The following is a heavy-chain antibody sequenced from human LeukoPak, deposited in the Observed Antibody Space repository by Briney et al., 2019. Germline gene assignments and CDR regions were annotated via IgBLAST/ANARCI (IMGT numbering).Heavy chain of an antibody. CDR2: ISGSGGST. CDR3: AKDCVDYYDSSGYYWGAFDY. Sequence: TGGSLRLSCAASGFTFSSYAMSWVRQAPGKGLEWVSAISGSGGSTYYADSVKGRFTISRDNSKSTLYLQMNSLRAEDTAVYYCAKDCVDYYDSSGYYWGAFDYWGQGTLVTVSS. CDR1: GFTFSSYA. D-gene: IGHD3-22*01. J-gene: IGHJ4*02. V-gene: IGHV3-23*01.